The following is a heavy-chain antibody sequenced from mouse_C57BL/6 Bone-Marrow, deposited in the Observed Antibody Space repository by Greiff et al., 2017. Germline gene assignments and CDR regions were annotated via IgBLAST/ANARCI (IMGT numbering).Heavy chain of an antibody. V-gene: IGHV1-53*01. Sequence: QVQLQQPGTELVKPGASVKLSCKASGYTFTSYWMHWVKQRPGQGLEWIGNINPSNGGTNYNEKFKSNATLTVDKSSSTAYMQLSSLTSEDAAVYYCASDYYGSSYAWFAYWGQGTLVTVSA. D-gene: IGHD1-1*01. CDR1: GYTFTSYW. CDR3: ASDYYGSSYAWFAY. J-gene: IGHJ3*01. CDR2: INPSNGGT.